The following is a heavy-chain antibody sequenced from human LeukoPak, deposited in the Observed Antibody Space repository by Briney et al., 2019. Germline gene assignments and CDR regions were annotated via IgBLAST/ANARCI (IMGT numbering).Heavy chain of an antibody. CDR2: INSSSSTI. CDR3: AREKLDYYDFWSGFYL. J-gene: IGHJ4*02. CDR1: GFTFSSYS. D-gene: IGHD3-3*01. Sequence: AGGSLRLSCAASGFTFSSYSMNWVRHAPGKGLESVSYINSSSSTIYYADSVKGRFTISRDNAKNSLYLQMKSLRAEDTAVYSCAREKLDYYDFWSGFYLWGQGTLVTVSS. V-gene: IGHV3-48*01.